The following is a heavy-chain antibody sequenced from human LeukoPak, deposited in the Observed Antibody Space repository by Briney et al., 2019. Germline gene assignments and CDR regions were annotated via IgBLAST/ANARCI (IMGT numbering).Heavy chain of an antibody. Sequence: SVKVSCRASGGTFSSYTISWVRQAPGQGLEWMGRIIPILGIANYAQKFQGRVTITADKSTSTAYMELSSLRSEDTAVYYCAREDRWVVVPAANFDYWGRGTLVTVSS. CDR2: IIPILGIA. J-gene: IGHJ4*02. D-gene: IGHD2-2*01. V-gene: IGHV1-69*04. CDR1: GGTFSSYT. CDR3: AREDRWVVVPAANFDY.